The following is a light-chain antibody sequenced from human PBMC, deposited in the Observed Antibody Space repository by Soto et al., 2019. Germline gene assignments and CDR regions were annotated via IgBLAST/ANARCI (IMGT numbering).Light chain of an antibody. V-gene: IGKV3-15*01. J-gene: IGKJ1*01. CDR3: QQYNSWPRT. Sequence: ETMMTQSPDTLSVSLGERATLSCRASQSFRGLLAWYQQKPGQAPRLLIYGASSRATGIPVGFSGSGSGTEFTLTISSLQSEDFAVYYCQQYNSWPRTFGQGTKVDIK. CDR1: QSFRGL. CDR2: GAS.